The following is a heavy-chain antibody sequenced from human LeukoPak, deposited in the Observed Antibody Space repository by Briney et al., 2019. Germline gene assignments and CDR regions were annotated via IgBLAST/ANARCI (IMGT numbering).Heavy chain of an antibody. V-gene: IGHV3-7*01. J-gene: IGHJ3*02. CDR2: IKQDGSEK. Sequence: GGSLRLSCAASGFTFSSYWMSWVRQAPGKGLEWVANIKQDGSEKYYVDSVKGRFTISRDNAKNSLYLQMNSLRAEDTAVYYCARNTYYYERSGWKAFDIWGQGTMVTVSS. CDR3: ARNTYYYERSGWKAFDI. CDR1: GFTFSSYW. D-gene: IGHD3-22*01.